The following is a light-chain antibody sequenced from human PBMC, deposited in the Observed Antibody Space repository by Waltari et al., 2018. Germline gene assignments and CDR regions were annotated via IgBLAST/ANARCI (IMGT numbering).Light chain of an antibody. CDR2: AAS. CDR1: HSISTW. Sequence: IQMTQSPSTPSASVGDRVTITCRASHSISTWLAWYQQKPGKAPKLLIYAASSVENGVPSRFSGSGSGTEFTLTISSLQPDDFATYYCQQFNTYPIPFGRGTKVDIK. J-gene: IGKJ3*01. CDR3: QQFNTYPIP. V-gene: IGKV1-5*03.